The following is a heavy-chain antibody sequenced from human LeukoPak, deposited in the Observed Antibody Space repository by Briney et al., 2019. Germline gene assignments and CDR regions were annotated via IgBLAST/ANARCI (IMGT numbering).Heavy chain of an antibody. CDR2: IGWSGGGA. J-gene: IGHJ4*02. D-gene: IGHD2-2*01. V-gene: IGHV3-9*01. CDR1: GFTFDDYA. CDR3: AKVDCSTVSCFRFFDS. Sequence: GGSLRLSCAASGFTFDDYAMHWVRQVPGKGLEWVSGIGWSGGGAVYSDSAKGRFTISRDNAKNSLYLQMDSLRPEDTALYYCAKVDCSTVSCFRFFDSWGQGSLVTVSS.